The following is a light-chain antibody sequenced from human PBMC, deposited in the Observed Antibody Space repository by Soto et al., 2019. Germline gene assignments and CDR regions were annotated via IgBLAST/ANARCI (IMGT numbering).Light chain of an antibody. CDR1: QSISNS. V-gene: IGKV1-39*01. Sequence: DIQMTQSLSSLSASVGDTVTITCRASQSISNSLSWYQQKPGKAPKFLIYVASTLQRGVPSRFSGSESETDFTLTISSLQPEDVATYYCQQTFSPPYTFGQGTKLEIK. J-gene: IGKJ2*01. CDR2: VAS. CDR3: QQTFSPPYT.